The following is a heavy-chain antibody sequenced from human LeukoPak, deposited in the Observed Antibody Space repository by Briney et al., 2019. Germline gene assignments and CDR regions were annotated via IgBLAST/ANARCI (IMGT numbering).Heavy chain of an antibody. V-gene: IGHV3-53*01. CDR3: ARSLRVRGVPDYMDV. Sequence: PGGSLRLSCAASGFSFSFYWMHWVRQAPGKGLEWVSVIHKNAITYHADTVKGRFTISRDNAKNMLYLQMNSLRVEDTAVYYCARSLRVRGVPDYMDVWGKGTTVIISS. CDR2: IHKNAIT. J-gene: IGHJ6*03. CDR1: GFSFSFYW. D-gene: IGHD3-10*01.